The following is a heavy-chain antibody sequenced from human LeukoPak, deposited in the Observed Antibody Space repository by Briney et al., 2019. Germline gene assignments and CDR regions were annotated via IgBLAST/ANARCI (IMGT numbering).Heavy chain of an antibody. V-gene: IGHV1-69*13. CDR3: ARSSAAGYDSMCFDY. CDR1: GGTFSSYA. CDR2: IIPIFGTA. J-gene: IGHJ4*02. D-gene: IGHD5-12*01. Sequence: ASVKVSCKASGGTFSSYAISWVRQAPGQGLEWMGGIIPIFGTANYAQKFQGRVTITADESTSTAYMELSSLRSEDTAVYYCARSSAAGYDSMCFDYWGQGTLVTVSS.